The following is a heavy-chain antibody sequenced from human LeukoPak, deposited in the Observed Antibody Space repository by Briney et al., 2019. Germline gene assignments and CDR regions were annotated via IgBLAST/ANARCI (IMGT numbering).Heavy chain of an antibody. J-gene: IGHJ4*02. CDR1: GFSLSTSGVG. CDR3: AHIPPGILGFDY. CDR2: IYWDEDK. V-gene: IGHV2-5*02. Sequence: SGPTLVNPTQTLTLTCTFSGFSLSTSGVGVGLIRQPPGKALEWLALIYWDEDKRDSPSLKSRFTTTKDTSKNQVVLTMTNMAPVDTATYYCAHIPPGILGFDYWGQGTLVTVSS. D-gene: IGHD1-26*01.